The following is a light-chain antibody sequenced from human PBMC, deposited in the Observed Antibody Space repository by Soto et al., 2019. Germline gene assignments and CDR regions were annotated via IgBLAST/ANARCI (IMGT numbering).Light chain of an antibody. V-gene: IGKV1-39*01. Sequence: DIQMTQSPSSLSASVGDRVTITCRASQSISSYLNWYQQKPGKAPKLMIYAASSLQSGVPSRFSGSGSGTDFTLTISSLQPEDFAAYYCQQSYSTPDTFGGGTKVAIK. CDR1: QSISSY. CDR2: AAS. J-gene: IGKJ4*01. CDR3: QQSYSTPDT.